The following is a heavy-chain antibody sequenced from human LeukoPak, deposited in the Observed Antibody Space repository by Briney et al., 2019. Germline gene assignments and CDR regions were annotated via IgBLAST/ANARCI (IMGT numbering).Heavy chain of an antibody. Sequence: PSETLSLTCSVSGGSISSSVYYWGWIRQPPGKGLEWIGSIYYTGSTYYNPSLKSRVTISVDTSKNQFSLKLNSVIAADTAVYYCAREVDTAMDFDYWGQGTLVTVSS. J-gene: IGHJ4*02. V-gene: IGHV4-39*07. D-gene: IGHD5-18*01. CDR3: AREVDTAMDFDY. CDR1: GGSISSSVYY. CDR2: IYYTGST.